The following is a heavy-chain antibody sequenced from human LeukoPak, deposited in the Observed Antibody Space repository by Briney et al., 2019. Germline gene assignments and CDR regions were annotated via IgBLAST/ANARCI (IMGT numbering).Heavy chain of an antibody. D-gene: IGHD3-22*01. CDR2: IIPIFGTA. CDR3: AAAKYDSSGYRTPPFDY. Sequence: SVKVSFKASGGTFSSYAISWVRQAPGQGLEWMGGIIPIFGTANYAQKFQGRVTITTDESTSTAYMELSSLRSEDTAVYYCAAAKYDSSGYRTPPFDYWGQGTLVTVSS. J-gene: IGHJ4*02. CDR1: GGTFSSYA. V-gene: IGHV1-69*05.